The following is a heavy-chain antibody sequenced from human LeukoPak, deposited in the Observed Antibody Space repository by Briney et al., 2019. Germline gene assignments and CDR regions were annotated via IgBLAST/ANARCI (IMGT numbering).Heavy chain of an antibody. J-gene: IGHJ6*02. V-gene: IGHV1-46*01. Sequence: ASVKVSCKASGYTFTGYYMHWVRQAPGQGLEWMGIINPSGGSTSYAQKFQGRVTMTRDTSTSTVYMELSSLRSEDTAVYYCARAQGKYGMDVWGQGTTVTVSS. CDR2: INPSGGST. CDR1: GYTFTGYY. CDR3: ARAQGKYGMDV.